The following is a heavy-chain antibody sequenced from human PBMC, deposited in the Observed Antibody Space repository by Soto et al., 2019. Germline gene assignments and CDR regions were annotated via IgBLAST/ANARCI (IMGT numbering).Heavy chain of an antibody. Sequence: QVQLVQSGAEVKKPGASVKVSCKASGYTFTSYDINWVRQATGQGLEWMGWMNPNSGNTGYAQKFQGRVTMTRNTSITTAYMEVRSLRYEDTAVYYCARWGNYGDYGYYYYYGMDVWGQRTTVTVSS. CDR1: GYTFTSYD. CDR2: MNPNSGNT. CDR3: ARWGNYGDYGYYYYYGMDV. J-gene: IGHJ6*02. V-gene: IGHV1-8*01. D-gene: IGHD4-17*01.